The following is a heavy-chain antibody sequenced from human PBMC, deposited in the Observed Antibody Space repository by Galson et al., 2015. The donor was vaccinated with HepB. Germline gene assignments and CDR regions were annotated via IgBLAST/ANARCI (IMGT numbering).Heavy chain of an antibody. D-gene: IGHD3-22*01. J-gene: IGHJ4*02. CDR3: ARGYFNDDSGLYYFDS. CDR2: ISYDGANK. Sequence: SLRLSCAASRFTFSTFAMHWVRQAPGKGLEWVAIISYDGANKYYADSVKGRFTISRDNSKNTLYLQMNSLRADDTAVYYCARGYFNDDSGLYYFDSWGQGTLVTASS. CDR1: RFTFSTFA. V-gene: IGHV3-30-3*01.